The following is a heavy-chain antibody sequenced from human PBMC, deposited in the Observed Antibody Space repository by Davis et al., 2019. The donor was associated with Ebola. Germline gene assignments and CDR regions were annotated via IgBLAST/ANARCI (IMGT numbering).Heavy chain of an antibody. Sequence: SLKIPCAASGFTFTTYYLPCVRQAPGKGLEWVATIPHVGSEKYYVDSVQGRFTTSRDNAKNSVYLQMNSLRVEDTAVYYCARDWAGLDVWGRGTTITVSS. CDR1: GFTFTTYY. V-gene: IGHV3-7*01. CDR3: ARDWAGLDV. D-gene: IGHD3-16*01. J-gene: IGHJ6*04. CDR2: IPHVGSEK.